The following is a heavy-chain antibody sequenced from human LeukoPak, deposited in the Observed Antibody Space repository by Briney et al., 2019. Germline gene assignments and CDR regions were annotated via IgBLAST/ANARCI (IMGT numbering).Heavy chain of an antibody. CDR2: IYYSGST. V-gene: IGHV4-59*01. D-gene: IGHD5-24*01. CDR3: ARAGGDGYNLGLDY. Sequence: SETLSLTCTVSGGSISSYYWSWIRQPPGKGLEWIGYIYYSGSTNYNPSLKSRVTISVDTSKNQFSLKLSSVTAGDTAVYYCARAGGDGYNLGLDYWGQGTLVTVSS. J-gene: IGHJ4*02. CDR1: GGSISSYY.